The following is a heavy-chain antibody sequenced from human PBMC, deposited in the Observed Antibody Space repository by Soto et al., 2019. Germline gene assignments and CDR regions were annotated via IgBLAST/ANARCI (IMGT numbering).Heavy chain of an antibody. V-gene: IGHV3-21*01. J-gene: IGHJ6*02. CDR2: ISSSSSYI. CDR1: GFTFSSYS. D-gene: IGHD6-6*01. CDR3: AREERIAARQGYHYYYGMDV. Sequence: GGSLRLSCAASGFTFSSYSMNWVRQAPGKGLEWVSSISSSSSYIYYADSVKGRFTISRDNAKNSLYLQMNSLRAEDTAVYYCAREERIAARQGYHYYYGMDVWGQGTTVTVSS.